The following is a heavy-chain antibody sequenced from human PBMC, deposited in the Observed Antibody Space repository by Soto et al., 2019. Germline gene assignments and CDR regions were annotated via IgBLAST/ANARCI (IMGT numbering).Heavy chain of an antibody. CDR2: IYYSGST. CDR1: GSSISSYY. J-gene: IGHJ4*02. D-gene: IGHD1-26*01. CDR3: ATTPSGSYGSFDY. Sequence: QVQLQESGPGLVKPSETLSLTCTVSGSSISSYYWSWIRQPPGKGLEWIAYIYYSGSTNYNPSLKIRVTISVDTSKNQFSLKLSSVTAADTAMYYCATTPSGSYGSFDYWGQGTLVTVSS. V-gene: IGHV4-59*01.